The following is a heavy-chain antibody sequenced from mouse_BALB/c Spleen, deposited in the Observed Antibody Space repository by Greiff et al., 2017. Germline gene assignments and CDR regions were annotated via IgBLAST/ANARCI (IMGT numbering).Heavy chain of an antibody. CDR1: GYSITSDYA. CDR2: ISYSGST. V-gene: IGHV3-2*02. CDR3: ARGGLLYYYAMDY. J-gene: IGHJ4*01. D-gene: IGHD2-12*01. Sequence: EVQLVESGPGLVKPSQSLSLTCTVTGYSITSDYAWNWIRQFPGNKLEWMGYISYSGSTSYNPSLKSRISITRDTSKNQFFLQLNSVTTEDTATYYCARGGLLYYYAMDYWGEGTAVTGSS.